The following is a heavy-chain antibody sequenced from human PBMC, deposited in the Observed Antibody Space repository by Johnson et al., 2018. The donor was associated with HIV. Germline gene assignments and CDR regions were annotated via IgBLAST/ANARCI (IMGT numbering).Heavy chain of an antibody. CDR1: GFTFSSYA. CDR3: AKAISGGSWAFDI. Sequence: QVQLVESGGGVVQPGRSLRLSCAASGFTFSSYAMHWVRQAPGKGLEWVAVISYDGSNQYYADSVKGRFTISRDNSKNTVFLQMNSLRPEDTAVYYCAKAISGGSWAFDIWGQGTMVTAS. V-gene: IGHV3-30*04. D-gene: IGHD6-13*01. CDR2: ISYDGSNQ. J-gene: IGHJ3*02.